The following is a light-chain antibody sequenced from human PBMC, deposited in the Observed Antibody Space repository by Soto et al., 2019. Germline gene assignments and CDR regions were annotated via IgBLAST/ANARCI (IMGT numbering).Light chain of an antibody. CDR3: SSYTSSITYV. CDR2: EVG. V-gene: IGLV2-14*01. Sequence: QSVLTQPASLSGSPGQSITISCTGTSSDVGGNHYVSWYQQHPGKAPKLMIYEVGNRPSGVSDRFSGSKSGNTASLTISGLQAEDEADYYCSSYTSSITYVFRTGTKVTVL. CDR1: SSDVGGNHY. J-gene: IGLJ1*01.